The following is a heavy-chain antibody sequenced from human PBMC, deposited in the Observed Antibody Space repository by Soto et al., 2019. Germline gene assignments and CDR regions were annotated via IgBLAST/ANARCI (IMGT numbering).Heavy chain of an antibody. J-gene: IGHJ5*02. Sequence: SETLSLTCNVSGGSISSSGYHWGWIRQPPGKGLEWIASISYSGTTYYNPSLKSRVTISVDTSKNHFSLNLSSVTAADTAVYYCARGKISSSWYKWQQTNWFDPWGQGALVTVSS. CDR2: ISYSGTT. D-gene: IGHD6-13*01. V-gene: IGHV4-39*02. CDR1: GGSISSSGYH. CDR3: ARGKISSSWYKWQQTNWFDP.